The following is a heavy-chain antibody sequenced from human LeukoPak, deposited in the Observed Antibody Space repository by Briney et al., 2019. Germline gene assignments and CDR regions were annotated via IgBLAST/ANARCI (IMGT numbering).Heavy chain of an antibody. V-gene: IGHV3-66*01. D-gene: IGHD3-22*01. Sequence: GGSLRLSCAASGFTVSSNYMIWVRQAPGKGLEWVSVIYSGGSTYYADSVKGRFTISRDNSKNTLYLQMNSLRAEDTAVYYCVRGYDSSGYYGDDFWGQGTLVTVSS. J-gene: IGHJ4*02. CDR3: VRGYDSSGYYGDDF. CDR1: GFTVSSNY. CDR2: IYSGGST.